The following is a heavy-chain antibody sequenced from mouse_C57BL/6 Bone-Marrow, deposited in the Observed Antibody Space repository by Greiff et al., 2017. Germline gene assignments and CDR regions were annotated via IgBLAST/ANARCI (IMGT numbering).Heavy chain of an antibody. V-gene: IGHV1-76*01. CDR2: LYPGSGNT. CDR1: GYTFTDYY. Sequence: VKLMESGAELVRPGASVKLSCKASGYTFTDYYINWVKQRPGQGLEWIARLYPGSGNTYYNEKFKGKATLTAEKASSTAYMQLSSLTSEDSAVYFCARRWVDYWGQGTTLTVSS. D-gene: IGHD2-3*01. CDR3: ARRWVDY. J-gene: IGHJ2*01.